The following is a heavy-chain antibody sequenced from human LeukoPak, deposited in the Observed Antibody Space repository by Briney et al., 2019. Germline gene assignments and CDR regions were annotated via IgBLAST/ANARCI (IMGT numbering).Heavy chain of an antibody. CDR2: INPNSGGT. CDR1: GYTFTGYY. V-gene: IGHV1-2*02. J-gene: IGHJ4*02. Sequence: ASVKVSCKASGYTFTGYYMHWVRQAPGQGLEWMGWINPNSGGTNYAQKFQGRVTMTRDTSISTAYMEQGRLTSDDTAVYYCARAYTGFEAFDDWGQGILVTVSS. CDR3: ARAYTGFEAFDD. D-gene: IGHD5-12*01.